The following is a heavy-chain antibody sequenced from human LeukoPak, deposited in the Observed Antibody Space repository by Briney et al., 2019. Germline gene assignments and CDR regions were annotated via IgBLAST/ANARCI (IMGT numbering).Heavy chain of an antibody. CDR2: IYTSGST. J-gene: IGHJ6*02. V-gene: IGHV4-4*07. D-gene: IGHD1-26*01. CDR3: ARDGPLVGATPYYYYGMDV. Sequence: KPSETLSLTCTVSGGSISIYYWSWIRQPAGKGLEWIGRIYTSGSTNYNPSLKSRVTMSVDTSKNQFSLKLSSVTAADTAVYYCARDGPLVGATPYYYYGMDVWGQGTTVTVSS. CDR1: GGSISIYY.